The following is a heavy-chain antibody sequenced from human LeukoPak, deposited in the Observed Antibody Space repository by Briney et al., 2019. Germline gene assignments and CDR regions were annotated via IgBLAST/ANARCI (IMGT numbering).Heavy chain of an antibody. CDR2: IGPTGPDR. D-gene: IGHD1-14*01. J-gene: IGHJ4*02. CDR1: RLTFSPSV. CDR3: ATETNGRHYDY. V-gene: IGHV3-21*06. Sequence: TGGSLRLSCTASRLTFSPSVCTWVRQAPGQGLEWVASIGPTGPDRYHADSIKARFTITTDNANNFLYLQMNSLRAEDTAVYYCATETNGRHYDYWGQGTLLTVSS.